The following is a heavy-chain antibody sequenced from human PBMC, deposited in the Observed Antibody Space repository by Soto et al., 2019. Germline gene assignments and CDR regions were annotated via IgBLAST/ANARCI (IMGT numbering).Heavy chain of an antibody. CDR3: ARDSMIQGIDY. D-gene: IGHD3-22*01. CDR2: IYTGGST. Sequence: PGGSLRLSCAVSGFTVSSNYMSWVRQAPGKGLEWVSVIYTGGSTDYVDSVKGRFTISRDTSKNTLYLQMNNLRAEDTAVYYCARDSMIQGIDYWGQGTLVTVSS. V-gene: IGHV3-53*01. J-gene: IGHJ4*02. CDR1: GFTVSSNY.